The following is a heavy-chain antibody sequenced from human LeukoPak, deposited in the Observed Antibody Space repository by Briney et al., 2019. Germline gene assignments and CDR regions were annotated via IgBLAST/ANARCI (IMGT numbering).Heavy chain of an antibody. D-gene: IGHD2-2*01. Sequence: GGSLRLSCAASGFRFSDYYMSWVRQAPGKGLQWVANINGDGSQTYSLDSVKGRFTISRDNAKNSLYLQMSSLRVEDTAVYYCARVRASSPQPEFDPRGQGTLVTVSS. J-gene: IGHJ5*02. CDR1: GFRFSDYY. CDR2: INGDGSQT. V-gene: IGHV3-7*01. CDR3: ARVRASSPQPEFDP.